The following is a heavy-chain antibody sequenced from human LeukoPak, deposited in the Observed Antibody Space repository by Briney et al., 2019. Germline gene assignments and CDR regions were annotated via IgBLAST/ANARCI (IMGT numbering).Heavy chain of an antibody. D-gene: IGHD3-9*01. Sequence: GRSLRLSCAASGFTFSSYAMHWVRQAPGKGLEWVAVISYDGSNKYYADSMKGRFTISRDNSKNTLYLQMNSLRAEDTAVYYCAKDPYAHYDILTGYFTNWGQGTLVTVSS. J-gene: IGHJ4*02. CDR2: ISYDGSNK. V-gene: IGHV3-30-3*01. CDR3: AKDPYAHYDILTGYFTN. CDR1: GFTFSSYA.